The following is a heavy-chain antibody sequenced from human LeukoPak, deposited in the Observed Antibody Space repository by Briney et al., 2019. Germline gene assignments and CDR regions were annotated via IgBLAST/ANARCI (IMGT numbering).Heavy chain of an antibody. Sequence: GGSLRLSCAASGFTVSSNYMSWVRQAPGKGLEWVSVIYSGGSTYYADSVKGRFTISRDNSKNTLYLQMNSLRAEDTAVYYCARAISLLWFGEFNYFDYWGQGTLVTVSS. CDR3: ARAISLLWFGEFNYFDY. D-gene: IGHD3-10*01. V-gene: IGHV3-66*01. CDR2: IYSGGST. J-gene: IGHJ4*02. CDR1: GFTVSSNY.